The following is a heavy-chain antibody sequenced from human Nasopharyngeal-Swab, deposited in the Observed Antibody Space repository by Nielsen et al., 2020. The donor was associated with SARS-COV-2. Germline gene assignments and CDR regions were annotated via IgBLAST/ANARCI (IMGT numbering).Heavy chain of an antibody. J-gene: IGHJ4*02. Sequence: GESLKISCAASGFTFSSYAMSWVRQAPGKGLEWVSAISGSGGSTYYADSVKGRFTISRDNSKNTPYLQMNSLRAEDTAVYYCAKDTGYPDYWGQGTLVTVSS. D-gene: IGHD1-1*01. CDR3: AKDTGYPDY. CDR2: ISGSGGST. V-gene: IGHV3-23*01. CDR1: GFTFSSYA.